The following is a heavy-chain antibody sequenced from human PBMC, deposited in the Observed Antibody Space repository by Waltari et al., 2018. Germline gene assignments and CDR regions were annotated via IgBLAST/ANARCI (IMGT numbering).Heavy chain of an antibody. V-gene: IGHV4-59*12. D-gene: IGHD3-22*01. CDR2: IYYSGST. Sequence: QVQLQESGPGLVKPSETLSLTCTVSGCSISIYYWSWIRQPPWKGVEWIGYIYYSGSTNYNPSLKSRVTISVDTSKNQFSLKLSSVTAADTAVYYCARASITTPSGMDVWGKGTTVTVSS. CDR3: ARASITTPSGMDV. CDR1: GCSISIYY. J-gene: IGHJ6*04.